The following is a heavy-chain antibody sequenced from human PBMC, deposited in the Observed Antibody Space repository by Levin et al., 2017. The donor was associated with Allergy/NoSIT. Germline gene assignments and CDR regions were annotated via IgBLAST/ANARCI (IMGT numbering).Heavy chain of an antibody. J-gene: IGHJ4*02. Sequence: ESGPTLVKPTQTLTLTCTFSGFSLSTSAMCVSWIRQPPGKALEWLARIDWDDDKYYSTSLKTRLTISKDTSKNQVVLTMTNMDPVDTATYYCARSSPGGYSYGHHFDYWGQGTLVTVSS. CDR2: IDWDDDK. CDR1: GFSLSTSAMC. D-gene: IGHD5-18*01. V-gene: IGHV2-70*11. CDR3: ARSSPGGYSYGHHFDY.